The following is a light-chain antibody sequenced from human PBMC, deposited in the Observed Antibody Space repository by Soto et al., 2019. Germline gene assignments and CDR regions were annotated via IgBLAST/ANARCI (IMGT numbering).Light chain of an antibody. V-gene: IGLV2-8*01. CDR3: SSYAGSNSYV. CDR1: SSDVGGYNY. J-gene: IGLJ7*01. Sequence: QSVLTQPPSASGSPGQSVTISCTGTSSDVGGYNYVSWYQQHPGKAPKFMIYEVSKRPSGVPDRFSGSKSDNTASLTVSGLQAEDEADYYCSSYAGSNSYVFGSGTQLTVL. CDR2: EVS.